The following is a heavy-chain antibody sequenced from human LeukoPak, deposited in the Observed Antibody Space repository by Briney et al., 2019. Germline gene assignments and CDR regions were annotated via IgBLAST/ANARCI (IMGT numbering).Heavy chain of an antibody. CDR3: AAGPYCSGGSCYQNWFDP. CDR2: IVVGSGNT. D-gene: IGHD2-15*01. J-gene: IGHJ5*02. CDR1: GFTFTSSA. V-gene: IGHV1-58*01. Sequence: SVKVSCKASGFTFTSSAVQWVRQARGQRLEWIGWIVVGSGNTNYAQKFQERVTITRDMSTSTAYMELSSLRSEDTAVYYCAAGPYCSGGSCYQNWFDPWGQGTLVAVSS.